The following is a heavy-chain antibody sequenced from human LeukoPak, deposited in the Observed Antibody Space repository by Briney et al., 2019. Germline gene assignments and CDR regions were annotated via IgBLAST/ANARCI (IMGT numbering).Heavy chain of an antibody. D-gene: IGHD6-19*01. J-gene: IGHJ4*02. CDR2: IYYSGST. Sequence: SETLSLTCTVSGGSISSYYWSWIRQPPGKGLEWIGYIYYSGSTNYNPSLKSRVTISVDTSKNQFSLKLSSVTAADTAVYYCASGRGYDYSSGWLYYFDYWGQGTLVTVSS. CDR1: GGSISSYY. CDR3: ASGRGYDYSSGWLYYFDY. V-gene: IGHV4-59*08.